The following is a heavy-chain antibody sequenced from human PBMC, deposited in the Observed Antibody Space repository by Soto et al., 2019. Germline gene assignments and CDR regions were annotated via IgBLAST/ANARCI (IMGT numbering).Heavy chain of an antibody. J-gene: IGHJ6*02. CDR2: IIPIFGTA. Sequence: GASVKVSCKASGGTFSSYAISWVRQAPGQGLEWMGGIIPIFGTANYAQKFQGRATITADESTSTAYMELSSLRSEDTAVYYCARSIAAAGFYYYGMDAWGQGTTVTVSS. CDR3: ARSIAAAGFYYYGMDA. V-gene: IGHV1-69*13. CDR1: GGTFSSYA. D-gene: IGHD6-13*01.